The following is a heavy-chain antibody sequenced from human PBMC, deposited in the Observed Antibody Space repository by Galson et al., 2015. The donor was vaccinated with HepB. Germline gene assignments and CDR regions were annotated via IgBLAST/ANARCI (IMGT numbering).Heavy chain of an antibody. Sequence: SVKVSCKASGYTFTSYAMHWVRQAPGQRLEWMGWINAGNGNTKYSQKFQGRVTITRDTSASTAYMELSSLRSEDTAVYYCARARSGWSTTFDYWGQGTLVTVSS. D-gene: IGHD6-19*01. CDR1: GYTFTSYA. CDR3: ARARSGWSTTFDY. CDR2: INAGNGNT. J-gene: IGHJ4*02. V-gene: IGHV1-3*01.